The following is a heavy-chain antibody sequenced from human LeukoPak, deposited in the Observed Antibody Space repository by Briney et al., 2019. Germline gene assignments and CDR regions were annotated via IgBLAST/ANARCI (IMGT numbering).Heavy chain of an antibody. J-gene: IGHJ4*02. CDR1: GFTFSSYE. Sequence: GGSLRLSCAASGFTFSSYEMNWVRQAPGKGLEWVSYISSSGSTIYYADSVEGRFTISRDNAKNSLYLQMNSLRAEDTAVYYCARDRGGYDYVWGSYRYTRGLFDYWGQGTLVTVSS. CDR3: ARDRGGYDYVWGSYRYTRGLFDY. V-gene: IGHV3-48*03. CDR2: ISSSGSTI. D-gene: IGHD3-16*02.